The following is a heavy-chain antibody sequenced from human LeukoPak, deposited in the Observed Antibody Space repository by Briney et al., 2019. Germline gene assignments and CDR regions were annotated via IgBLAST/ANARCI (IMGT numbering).Heavy chain of an antibody. CDR2: ISYDGSNK. V-gene: IGHV3-30*18. CDR3: AKGGGYESAGDY. D-gene: IGHD5-12*01. J-gene: IGHJ4*02. CDR1: GFTFSSYG. Sequence: PGGSLRLSCAASGFTFSSYGMHSVRQAPGKGLEWVAVISYDGSNKYYADSVKGRFTISRDNSKNTLYLQMNSLRAEDTAVYYCAKGGGYESAGDYWGQGTLVTVSS.